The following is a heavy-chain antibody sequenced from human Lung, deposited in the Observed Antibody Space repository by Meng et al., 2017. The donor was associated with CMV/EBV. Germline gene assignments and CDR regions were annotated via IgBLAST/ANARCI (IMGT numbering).Heavy chain of an antibody. CDR2: IFSNDEK. CDR1: GFSLSNARMG. Sequence: SGPXLVKPTETLTLTCTVPGFSLSNARMGVSWIRQPPGKALEWLAHIFSNDEKSYSTSLKNRLTISKDTSKSQVVLTMTNMDPVDTATYYCARHLPTYYYDSSGYYYPYYYYGMDVWXQGTTVTVSS. J-gene: IGHJ6*02. D-gene: IGHD3-22*01. CDR3: ARHLPTYYYDSSGYYYPYYYYGMDV. V-gene: IGHV2-26*01.